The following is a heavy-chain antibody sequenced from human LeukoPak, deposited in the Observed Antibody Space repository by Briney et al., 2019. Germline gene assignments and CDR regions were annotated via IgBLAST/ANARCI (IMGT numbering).Heavy chain of an antibody. Sequence: SETLSLTCTVSGGSISSSSYYWGWIRQPPGKGLEWIGSIYYSGSTYYNPSLKGRVTISVDTSKNQFSLKLSSVTAADTAVYYCARHRGYSYSRGGPIDYWGQGTLVTASS. V-gene: IGHV4-39*01. D-gene: IGHD5-18*01. CDR3: ARHRGYSYSRGGPIDY. J-gene: IGHJ4*02. CDR2: IYYSGST. CDR1: GGSISSSSYY.